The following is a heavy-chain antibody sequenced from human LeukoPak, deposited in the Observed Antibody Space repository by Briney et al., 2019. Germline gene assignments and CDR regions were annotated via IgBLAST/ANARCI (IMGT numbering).Heavy chain of an antibody. V-gene: IGHV4-39*01. CDR2: IYYSGST. CDR1: GGSISSSSYF. CDR3: ARQISINLIDY. Sequence: SETLSLTCTVSGGSISSSSYFWGWIRQPPGKGLERIGSIYYSGSTYYNPSLKSRVTISVDTSKNQFSLKLRSVTAADTAVYYCARQISINLIDYWGQGTLVTVS. J-gene: IGHJ4*02. D-gene: IGHD1-14*01.